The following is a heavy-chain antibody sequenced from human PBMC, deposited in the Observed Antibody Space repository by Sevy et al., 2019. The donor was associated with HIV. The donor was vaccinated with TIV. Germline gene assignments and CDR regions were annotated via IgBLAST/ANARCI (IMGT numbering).Heavy chain of an antibody. V-gene: IGHV4-39*01. CDR2: VHYSCRT. CDR1: GGSISSGHYL. Sequence: SETLSLTCTVSGGSISSGHYLWSWIRQTPGKGLEWIGTVHYSCRTYYNPSLKSRVTISEDTSKNQFSLNLNSVTAADTAVYFCARNFDYWGQGTLVTVS. CDR3: ARNFDY. J-gene: IGHJ4*02.